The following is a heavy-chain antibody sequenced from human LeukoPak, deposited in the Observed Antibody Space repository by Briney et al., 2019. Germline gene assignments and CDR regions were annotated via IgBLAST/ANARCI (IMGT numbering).Heavy chain of an antibody. CDR1: GGSISSGGYS. Sequence: SQTLSLTCAVSGGSISSGGYSWSWIRQPPGKGLERIGYIYHSGSTYYNPSLKSRVTISVDRSKNQFSLKLSSVTAADTAVYYCARAQGYSYGYGYDYWGQGTLVTVSS. D-gene: IGHD5-18*01. CDR3: ARAQGYSYGYGYDY. CDR2: IYHSGST. V-gene: IGHV4-30-2*01. J-gene: IGHJ4*02.